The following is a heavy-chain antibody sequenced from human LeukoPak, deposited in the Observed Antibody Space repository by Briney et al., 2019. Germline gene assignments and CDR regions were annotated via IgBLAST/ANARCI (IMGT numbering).Heavy chain of an antibody. D-gene: IGHD3-9*01. Sequence: ASVKVSCKASGYTFTGYYMHWERQAPGQGLELMGWINPNSGGTNYAQKVQGRVTMTRDTSISTAYMELSRLRSDDTDVDYCARGKLRYFDLLLFRASPTFDYWGQGTLVTVSS. CDR2: INPNSGGT. J-gene: IGHJ4*02. V-gene: IGHV1-2*02. CDR1: GYTFTGYY. CDR3: ARGKLRYFDLLLFRASPTFDY.